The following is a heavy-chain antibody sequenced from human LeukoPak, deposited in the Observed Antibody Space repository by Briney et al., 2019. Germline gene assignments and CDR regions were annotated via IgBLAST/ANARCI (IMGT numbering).Heavy chain of an antibody. CDR2: IIPIFGTT. D-gene: IGHD1-14*01. J-gene: IGHJ6*03. V-gene: IGHV1-69*13. CDR3: ARDRGLYGLLRTSYYYYYMDV. CDR1: GDTFSSYG. Sequence: ASVKVSCKASGDTFSSYGISWVRQAPGQGLEWMGGIIPIFGTTNYAQKFQGRVTITADESTSTAYMELSSLRSEDTAVYYCARDRGLYGLLRTSYYYYYMDVWGKGTTVTISS.